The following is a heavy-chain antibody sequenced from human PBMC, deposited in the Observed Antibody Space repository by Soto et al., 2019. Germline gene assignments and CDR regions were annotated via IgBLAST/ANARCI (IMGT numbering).Heavy chain of an antibody. CDR2: ISAYDDKT. V-gene: IGHV1-18*01. CDR3: ARDRLIAVTGLLRN. J-gene: IGHJ4*02. Sequence: QVQLVQSGAEVKKPGASVKVSCKTSGYPFTSYSINWVRQAPGQGPEWMGWISAYDDKTIYSQKFQGRVTLTADTSTTTAYMALRGLRFDDTAVYYCARDRLIAVTGLLRNWGQGTLVTVSS. CDR1: GYPFTSYS. D-gene: IGHD6-19*01.